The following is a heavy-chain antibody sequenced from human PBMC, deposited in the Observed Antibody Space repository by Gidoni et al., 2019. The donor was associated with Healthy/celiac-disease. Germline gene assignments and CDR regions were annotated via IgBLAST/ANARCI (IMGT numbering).Heavy chain of an antibody. D-gene: IGHD6-19*01. CDR1: VLTFSSYG. Sequence: QVQLVESGGGVAHPGSSLSLSCAASVLTFSSYGMHWVRQAPGKGLEWGAVRSYDGSNKYYADSVKGRFTISRDNSKNTLYLQMNSRRAEDTAVYYCAADSSGWGPFDYWGQGTLVTVSS. J-gene: IGHJ4*02. V-gene: IGHV3-30*03. CDR2: RSYDGSNK. CDR3: AADSSGWGPFDY.